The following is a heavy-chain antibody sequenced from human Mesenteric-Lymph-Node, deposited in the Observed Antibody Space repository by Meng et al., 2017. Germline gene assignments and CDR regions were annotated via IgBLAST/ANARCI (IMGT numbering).Heavy chain of an antibody. CDR3: ATGYSGSYYYFDY. CDR1: GYSISSGYY. J-gene: IGHJ4*02. V-gene: IGHV4-38-2*01. D-gene: IGHD1-26*01. CDR2: IYHSGST. Sequence: SETLSLTCVVSGYSISSGYYWDWIRQPPGKGLEWIGSIYHSGSTYYSPSLKSRVTISVDTSKNQFSLKLNSVTAADTAVYFCATGYSGSYYYFDYWGQGALVTVSS.